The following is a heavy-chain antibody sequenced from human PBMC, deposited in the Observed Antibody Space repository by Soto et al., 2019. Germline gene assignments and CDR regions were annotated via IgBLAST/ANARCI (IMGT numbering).Heavy chain of an antibody. J-gene: IGHJ3*01. CDR2: IYYSGST. V-gene: IGHV4-30-4*01. Sequence: QVQLQESGPGLVKPSQTLSLTCTVSGGSISSGDYYWNWIRQPPGKGLEWIGSIYYSGSTYYSPSLKSRVTISVGTSKNQFSLKLSSVIAADTAVYYCVRGDPGACSSTSCRDAFDHWGRGTMVAVSS. D-gene: IGHD2-2*01. CDR3: VRGDPGACSSTSCRDAFDH. CDR1: GGSISSGDYY.